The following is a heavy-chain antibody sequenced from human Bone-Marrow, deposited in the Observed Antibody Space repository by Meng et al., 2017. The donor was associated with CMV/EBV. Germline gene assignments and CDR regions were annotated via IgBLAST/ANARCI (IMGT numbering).Heavy chain of an antibody. CDR1: GGSISSSSYY. D-gene: IGHD2-15*01. J-gene: IGHJ4*02. CDR2: IYYSGST. CDR3: ARLRVAATLYLDY. Sequence: SETLSLTCTVSGGSISSSSYYWGWIRQPPGKGLEWIGSIYYSGSTYYNPSLKSRVTISVDTSKNQFSLKLSSVTAADTAVYYCARLRVAATLYLDYWGQGTLVTVSS. V-gene: IGHV4-39*01.